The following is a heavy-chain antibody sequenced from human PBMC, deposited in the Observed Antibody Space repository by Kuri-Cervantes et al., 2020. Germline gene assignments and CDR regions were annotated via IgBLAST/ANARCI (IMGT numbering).Heavy chain of an antibody. D-gene: IGHD3-10*01. V-gene: IGHV1-24*01. J-gene: IGHJ4*02. CDR1: GYTLTELS. CDR2: FDPEDGET. Sequence: ASVKVSCKVSGYTLTELSMHWVRQAPGKGLEWMGGFDPEDGETIYAQKFQGRVTMTTDTSTSTAYMELRSLRSDDTAVYYCARAPLTLWFGDPGGDYWGQGTLVTVSS. CDR3: ARAPLTLWFGDPGGDY.